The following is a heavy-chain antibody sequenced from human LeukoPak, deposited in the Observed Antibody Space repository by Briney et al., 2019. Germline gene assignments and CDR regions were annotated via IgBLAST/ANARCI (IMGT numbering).Heavy chain of an antibody. CDR2: IYHSGST. J-gene: IGHJ4*02. CDR1: GYSISSGYY. V-gene: IGHV4-38-2*02. Sequence: SETLSLTCTVSGYSISSGYYWGWIRQPPGKGLEWIGSIYHSGSTYYNPSLKSRVTISVDTSKNQFSLKLSSVTAADTAVYYCARDGIEYGDYEPLSGYWGQGTLVTVSS. D-gene: IGHD4-17*01. CDR3: ARDGIEYGDYEPLSGY.